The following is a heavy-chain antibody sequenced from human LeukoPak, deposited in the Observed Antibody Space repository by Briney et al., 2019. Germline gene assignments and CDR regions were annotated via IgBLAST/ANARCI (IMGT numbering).Heavy chain of an antibody. D-gene: IGHD3-16*01. J-gene: IGHJ6*02. Sequence: SETLSLTCTVSGGPISSSGYYWGWIRQPPGKGLEWIGSIYYSGSTNYNPSLKSRVTISVDTSKNQFSLKLSSVTAADTAVYYCARGGTRSHYYYYGMDVWGQGTTVTVSS. CDR2: IYYSGST. CDR3: ARGGTRSHYYYYGMDV. CDR1: GGPISSSGYY. V-gene: IGHV4-39*07.